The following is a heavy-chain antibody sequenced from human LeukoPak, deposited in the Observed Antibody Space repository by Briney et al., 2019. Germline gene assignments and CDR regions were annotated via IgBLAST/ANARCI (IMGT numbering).Heavy chain of an antibody. CDR2: ISWDGGST. D-gene: IGHD2-15*01. J-gene: IGHJ1*01. CDR3: AKGISQRCSGGSCYSDVVFQH. CDR1: GFTFDDYA. V-gene: IGHV3-43D*04. Sequence: PGGSLRLSCAASGFTFDDYAMHWVRQAPGKGLEWVSLISWDGGSTYYADSVKGRFTISRDNSKNSLYLQMNSLRAEDTALYYCAKGISQRCSGGSCYSDVVFQHWGQGTLVTVSS.